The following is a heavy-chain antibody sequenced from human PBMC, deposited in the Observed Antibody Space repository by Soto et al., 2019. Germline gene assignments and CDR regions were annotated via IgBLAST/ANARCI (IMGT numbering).Heavy chain of an antibody. CDR2: IYYSGST. J-gene: IGHJ4*02. D-gene: IGHD2-15*01. CDR1: GGSISSSSYY. Sequence: SETLSLTCTVSGGSISSSSYYWGWIRQPPGKGLEWIGSIYYSGSTYYNPSLKSRVTISVDTSKNQFSLKLSSVTAADTAVYYCARHVSGGRGYYFDYWGQGTLVTVSS. CDR3: ARHVSGGRGYYFDY. V-gene: IGHV4-39*01.